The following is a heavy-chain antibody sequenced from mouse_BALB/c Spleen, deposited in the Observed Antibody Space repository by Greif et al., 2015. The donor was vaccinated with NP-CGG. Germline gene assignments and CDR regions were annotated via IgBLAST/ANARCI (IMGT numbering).Heavy chain of an antibody. Sequence: EVMLVESGGGLVQPGGSRKLSCAASGFTFSDYGMAWVRQAPGKGPEWVAFISNLAYSIYYADTVTGRFTISRENAKNTLFLEMSSLRSEDTAMCYCARAYDGYFDYWGQGTTLTVSS. CDR3: ARAYDGYFDY. CDR1: GFTFSDYG. J-gene: IGHJ2*01. D-gene: IGHD2-3*01. V-gene: IGHV5-15*02. CDR2: ISNLAYSI.